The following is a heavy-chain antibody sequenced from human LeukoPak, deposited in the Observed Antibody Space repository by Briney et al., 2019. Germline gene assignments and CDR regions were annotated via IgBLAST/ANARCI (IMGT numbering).Heavy chain of an antibody. V-gene: IGHV3-7*01. J-gene: IGHJ4*02. Sequence: GGSLRLSCAASGFTFSSYWMSWVRQAPGTVLDLLSNLQHASSQTYYVDSVKARFPISRDNAKNSLYLQMNSLRAEDTAVYYCASGTLSYWGQGTLVTFSS. D-gene: IGHD1-1*01. CDR2: LQHASSQT. CDR1: GFTFSSYW. CDR3: ASGTLSY.